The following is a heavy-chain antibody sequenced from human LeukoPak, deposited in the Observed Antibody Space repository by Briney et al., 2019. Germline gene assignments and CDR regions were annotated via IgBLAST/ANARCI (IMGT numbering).Heavy chain of an antibody. V-gene: IGHV4-59*02. D-gene: IGHD5-12*01. CDR2: IDYRGST. J-gene: IGHJ3*02. Sequence: SETLPLICTVSNDSVSNYYWSWIRQPPGKGLEWIAYIDYRGSTTNNPSLRSRITISVDTSRNQFSLKLRSVTAADTAVYYCARSRSGYGYEHGAFEIWGQGTMVTVPS. CDR1: NDSVSNYY. CDR3: ARSRSGYGYEHGAFEI.